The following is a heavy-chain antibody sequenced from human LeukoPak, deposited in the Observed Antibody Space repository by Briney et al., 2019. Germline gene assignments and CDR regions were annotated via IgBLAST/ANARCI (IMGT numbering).Heavy chain of an antibody. CDR1: GYTFTGYY. J-gene: IGHJ4*02. Sequence: ASVKVSCKASGYTFTGYYMHWVRQAPGQGLEWMGWINPNSGGTNYAQKFQGRVTMTRDTSISTAYMELSRLRSDDTAVYYCATMIAGSGSYRDYWGQGTLVTVSS. V-gene: IGHV1-2*02. CDR3: ATMIAGSGSYRDY. D-gene: IGHD3-10*01. CDR2: INPNSGGT.